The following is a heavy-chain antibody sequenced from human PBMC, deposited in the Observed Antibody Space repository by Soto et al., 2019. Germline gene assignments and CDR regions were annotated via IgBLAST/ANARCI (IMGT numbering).Heavy chain of an antibody. CDR2: ISPYNDQT. J-gene: IGHJ6*02. CDR1: GYTFIRYG. CDR3: ARGGYYDNVWGKLSHYGLDV. D-gene: IGHD3-16*01. V-gene: IGHV1-18*01. Sequence: QVQLVQSASEVMKPGASVKVSCKASGYTFIRYGITWVRQAPGQRLEWMGWISPYNDQTIYAQKLQGRVTMTADTSKRTVYMQLRSLKSDDTAVYYCARGGYYDNVWGKLSHYGLDVWCQGTSVTVSS.